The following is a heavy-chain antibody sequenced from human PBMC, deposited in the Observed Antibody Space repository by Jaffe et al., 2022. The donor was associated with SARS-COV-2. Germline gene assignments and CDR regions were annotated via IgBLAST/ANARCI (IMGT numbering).Heavy chain of an antibody. D-gene: IGHD2-2*01. J-gene: IGHJ6*02. CDR2: INTDGSYT. CDR3: ARVVVSAALWRSPHYYYAMDV. V-gene: IGHV3-74*01. Sequence: EVQLVESGGGLVQPGGSLRLSCAASGFTFSNYWMYWVRQAPGKGLVWVSHINTDGSYTNYADSVKGRFTISRDNAKNTLFLQMNSLRAEDTAVYYCARVVVSAALWRSPHYYYAMDVWGQGTTVTVSS. CDR1: GFTFSNYW.